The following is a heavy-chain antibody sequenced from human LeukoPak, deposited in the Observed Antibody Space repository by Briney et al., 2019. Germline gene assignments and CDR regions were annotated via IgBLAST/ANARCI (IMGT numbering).Heavy chain of an antibody. Sequence: GASVKVSCKASGYTFSKFGIGWLRQAPGQGPEWMGWINVYNGNTNYAQKLQGRVTMTTDTSTSTAYLELRSLRSDDTAVYYCARGSESYSGYDYFRYWGQGTTVTVSS. CDR1: GYTFSKFG. J-gene: IGHJ4*03. V-gene: IGHV1-18*01. CDR2: INVYNGNT. D-gene: IGHD5-12*01. CDR3: ARGSESYSGYDYFRY.